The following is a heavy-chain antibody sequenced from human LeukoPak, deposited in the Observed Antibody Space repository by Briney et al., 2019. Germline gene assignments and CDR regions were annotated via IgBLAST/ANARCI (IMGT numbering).Heavy chain of an antibody. CDR1: GFTFSSYT. J-gene: IGHJ4*02. V-gene: IGHV3-48*01. Sequence: GGSLRLSCAASGFTFSSYTMNWVRQAPGKGLEWVSLITSSSSTIYYADSVKGRFTISRDNAKNSLFLQMNSLRTEDTAVYYCARGGVNYGFDYWGQGTLVTVSS. D-gene: IGHD3-10*01. CDR3: ARGGVNYGFDY. CDR2: ITSSSSTI.